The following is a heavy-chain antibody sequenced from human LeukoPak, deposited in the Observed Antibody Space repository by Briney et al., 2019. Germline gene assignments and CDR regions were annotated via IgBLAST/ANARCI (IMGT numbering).Heavy chain of an antibody. CDR2: IYHSGST. Sequence: PSETLSLTCTVSGYSISSGYHWGWIRQPPGKGLEWIGSIYHSGSTYYNPSLKSRVTISVDTSKNQFSLKLSSVTAADTAVYYCARDTATMSLYYFDYWGQGTLVTVSS. J-gene: IGHJ4*02. CDR3: ARDTATMSLYYFDY. D-gene: IGHD5-24*01. CDR1: GYSISSGYH. V-gene: IGHV4-38-2*02.